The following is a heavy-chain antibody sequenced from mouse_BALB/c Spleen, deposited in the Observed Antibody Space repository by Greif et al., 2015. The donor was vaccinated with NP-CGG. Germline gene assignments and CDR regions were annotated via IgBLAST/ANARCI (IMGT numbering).Heavy chain of an antibody. CDR1: GYTFTSYY. CDR2: INPSNGGI. CDR3: TRGGIYYGNSFDY. Sequence: VKLMESGAELVKPGASVKLSCKASGYTFTSYYMYWVKQRPGQGLEWIGEINPSNGGINFNEKFKSKATLTVDKSSSTAYMQLSSLTSEDSAVYYCTRGGIYYGNSFDYWGQGTTLTVSS. D-gene: IGHD2-1*01. V-gene: IGHV1S81*02. J-gene: IGHJ2*01.